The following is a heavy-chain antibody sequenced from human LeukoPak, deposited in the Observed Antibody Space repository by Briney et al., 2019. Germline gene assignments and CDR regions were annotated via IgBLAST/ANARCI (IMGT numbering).Heavy chain of an antibody. CDR1: GGSISSGGYY. CDR2: IYYSGST. D-gene: IGHD2-2*01. Sequence: SETLCLTCTVSGGSISSGGYYWSWIRQHPGKGLEWIGYIYYSGSTYYNPSLKSRVTISVDTSKNQFSLKLSSVTAADTAVYYCARLRVVPAAMRFDYWGQGTLVTVSS. CDR3: ARLRVVPAAMRFDY. V-gene: IGHV4-31*03. J-gene: IGHJ4*02.